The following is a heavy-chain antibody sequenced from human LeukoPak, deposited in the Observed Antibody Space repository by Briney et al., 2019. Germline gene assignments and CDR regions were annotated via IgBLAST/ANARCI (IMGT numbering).Heavy chain of an antibody. Sequence: ASETLSLTCTVSGDSISSGTYYWTWIRQPAGKGLEWIGRIYTSGTTNYNPSLKSRATISRDTSKNQFSLKLSSVTAADPAVYYCARDHGHSFGYAYWGQGTLVTVSS. CDR2: IYTSGTT. CDR1: GDSISSGTYY. V-gene: IGHV4-61*02. J-gene: IGHJ4*02. D-gene: IGHD5-18*01. CDR3: ARDHGHSFGYAY.